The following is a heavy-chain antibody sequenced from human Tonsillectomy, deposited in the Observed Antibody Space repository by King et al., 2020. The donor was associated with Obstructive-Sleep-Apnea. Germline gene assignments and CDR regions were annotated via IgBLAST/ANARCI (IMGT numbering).Heavy chain of an antibody. Sequence: VQLVESGGGLVQPGGSLRLSCAASGFTFSSYAMHWVRQAPGKGLEYVSAISGNGGSTYFANSVKGRFTISRDNSTNTLYLQMGSLRTEDMAVYYCAREARTGGSYPGWGQGTLVTVSS. CDR3: AREARTGGSYPG. CDR2: ISGNGGST. CDR1: GFTFSSYA. J-gene: IGHJ4*02. V-gene: IGHV3-64*01. D-gene: IGHD1-26*01.